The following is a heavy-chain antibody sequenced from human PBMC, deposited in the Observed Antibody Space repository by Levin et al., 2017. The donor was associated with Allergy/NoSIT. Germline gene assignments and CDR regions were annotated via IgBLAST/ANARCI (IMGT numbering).Heavy chain of an antibody. CDR3: ARAGIKCRGGSCDDLPLAY. J-gene: IGHJ4*02. Sequence: SQTLSLTCTVSGGPISDYYWSWIRQPPGKGLECIGFISYTGTSNYNPSLKSRVSLSVDTSKNQFSLRLRSVTTADTAVYYCARAGIKCRGGSCDDLPLAYWGQGTLVSVSS. D-gene: IGHD2-15*01. V-gene: IGHV4-59*13. CDR2: ISYTGTS. CDR1: GGPISDYY.